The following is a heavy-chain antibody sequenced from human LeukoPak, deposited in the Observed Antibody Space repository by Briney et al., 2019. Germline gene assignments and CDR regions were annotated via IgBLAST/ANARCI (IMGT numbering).Heavy chain of an antibody. V-gene: IGHV1-2*02. CDR3: ARAYCSSTSCYANYFDY. CDR2: INPNSGGT. D-gene: IGHD2-2*01. Sequence: ASVKVSCKASGYTFTGYYMHWVRQAPGQGLEWMGWINPNSGGTNYAQKLQGRVTMTTDTSTSTAYMEPRSLRSDDTAVYYCARAYCSSTSCYANYFDYWGQRTLVTVSS. J-gene: IGHJ4*02. CDR1: GYTFTGYY.